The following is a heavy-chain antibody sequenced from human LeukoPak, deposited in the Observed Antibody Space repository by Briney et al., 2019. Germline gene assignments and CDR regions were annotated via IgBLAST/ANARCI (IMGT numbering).Heavy chain of an antibody. CDR1: GGSFSDYY. V-gene: IGHV4-34*01. Sequence: PSETLSLTCAIYGGSFSDYYWSWIRQPPGKGLEWIGEINHSGSTNYNPSLTSRVTTSVDTSKNQFSLKLSSVTAADTAVYYCAREGTIYDSSGYNLDYWGQGTLVTVSS. J-gene: IGHJ4*02. CDR3: AREGTIYDSSGYNLDY. CDR2: INHSGST. D-gene: IGHD3-22*01.